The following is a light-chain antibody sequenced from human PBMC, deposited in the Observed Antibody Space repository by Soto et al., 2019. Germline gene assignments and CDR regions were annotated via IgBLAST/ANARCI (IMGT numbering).Light chain of an antibody. Sequence: DSPIRQSPSSLSASVGDRGTITCWASQSISKYLNWYQHKPGKAPNLLIYAASTLHSGVPSRFSGSGSGTHFTLTISSLQPEDFATYYCQQTYSSPETFAQGTKVEI. CDR2: AAS. CDR3: QQTYSSPET. V-gene: IGKV1-39*01. CDR1: QSISKY. J-gene: IGKJ1*01.